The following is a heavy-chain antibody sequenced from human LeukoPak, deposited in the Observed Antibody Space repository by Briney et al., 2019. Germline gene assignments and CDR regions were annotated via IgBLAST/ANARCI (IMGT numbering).Heavy chain of an antibody. CDR1: GGSISRYH. CDR2: IYYSGST. CDR3: ARRSVYGDYYYFDY. D-gene: IGHD4-17*01. Sequence: SETLSLTCTVSGGSISRYHWSWIRQPPGKGLEWIGYIYYSGSTNYNPSLKSRVAISVDTSKNQFSLKLSSVTAADTAVYYCARRSVYGDYYYFDYWGQGTLVTVSS. V-gene: IGHV4-59*08. J-gene: IGHJ4*02.